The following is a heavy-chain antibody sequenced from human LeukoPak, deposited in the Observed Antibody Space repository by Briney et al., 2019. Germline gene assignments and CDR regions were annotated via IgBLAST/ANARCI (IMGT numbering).Heavy chain of an antibody. CDR2: IYYSGST. D-gene: IGHD3-9*01. CDR1: GDSINNYY. V-gene: IGHV4-59*01. CDR3: ASSAPPYYDILTGHFDS. Sequence: PSETLSLTCTVSGDSINNYYWNWIRQPRGKGLGWIGYIYYSGSTNYNPSLKSRVTISVDTSKNQFSLKLSSVSAADTAVYYCASSAPPYYDILTGHFDSWGQGTLVTVSS. J-gene: IGHJ4*02.